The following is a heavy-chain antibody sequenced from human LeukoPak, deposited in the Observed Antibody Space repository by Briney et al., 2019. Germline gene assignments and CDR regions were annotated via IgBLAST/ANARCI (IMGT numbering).Heavy chain of an antibody. Sequence: GGSLRLSCAASGFTFSSYAMRWVRQAPGKGLEWVAVISYDGSNKYYADSVKGRFTISRDNSKNTLYLQMNSLRAEDTAVYYCAKDSSIFGVVTQYNWFDPWGQGTLVTVSS. CDR3: AKDSSIFGVVTQYNWFDP. D-gene: IGHD3-3*01. V-gene: IGHV3-30-3*01. CDR2: ISYDGSNK. CDR1: GFTFSSYA. J-gene: IGHJ5*02.